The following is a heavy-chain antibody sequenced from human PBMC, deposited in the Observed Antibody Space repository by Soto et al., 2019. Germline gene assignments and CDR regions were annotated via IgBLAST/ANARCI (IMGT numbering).Heavy chain of an antibody. CDR1: GGSISSSSYY. CDR2: IYYSGST. J-gene: IGHJ4*02. CDR3: ARHSPTGLRYFDWLPDFDY. V-gene: IGHV4-39*01. D-gene: IGHD3-9*01. Sequence: SETLSLTCTVSGGSISSSSYYWGWIRQPPGKGLEWIGSIYYSGSTYYNPSLKSRVTISVDTSKNQFSLKLSSVTAADTAVCYCARHSPTGLRYFDWLPDFDYWGQGTLVTVSS.